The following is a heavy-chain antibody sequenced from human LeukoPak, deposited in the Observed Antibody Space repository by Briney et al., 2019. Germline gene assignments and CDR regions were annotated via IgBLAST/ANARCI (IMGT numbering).Heavy chain of an antibody. CDR1: GFSFSSGGVG. D-gene: IGHD2-15*01. CDR3: AHRHRGVASDI. CDR2: IYENDEK. V-gene: IGHV2-5*01. Sequence: SGPTLVNPTQTLTLTCTFSGFSFSSGGVGVGWIRQPPGGALEWLGVIYENDEKLYSSSLHNRLSITKDTSKNQVVLIMANMDPADTATYYCAHRHRGVASDIWGHGTLVTVSS. J-gene: IGHJ3*02.